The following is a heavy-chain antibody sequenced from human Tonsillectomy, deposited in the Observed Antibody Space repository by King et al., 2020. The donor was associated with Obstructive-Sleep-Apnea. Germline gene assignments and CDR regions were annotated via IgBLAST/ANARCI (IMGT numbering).Heavy chain of an antibody. Sequence: QLQESGPGLVKPSETLSLTCTVSGGSIRSYYWSWIRQPPGKGLEWIGYIYYSGSTNYNPSLKSRVTISVDTSKNQFSLTLSSVTAADTAVYYCARGVGTIFGVVIYYFDYWGQGTLVTVSS. J-gene: IGHJ4*02. CDR2: IYYSGST. CDR1: GGSIRSYY. V-gene: IGHV4-59*01. CDR3: ARGVGTIFGVVIYYFDY. D-gene: IGHD3-3*01.